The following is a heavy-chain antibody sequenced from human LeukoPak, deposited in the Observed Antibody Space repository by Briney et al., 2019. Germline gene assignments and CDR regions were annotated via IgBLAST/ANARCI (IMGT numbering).Heavy chain of an antibody. CDR3: AKRPRDSSGYYLGAFDT. V-gene: IGHV3-23*01. J-gene: IGHJ3*02. D-gene: IGHD3-22*01. CDR2: ISASGGTT. CDR1: GFTFSGYA. Sequence: GGSLRLSCAASGFTFSGYAMTWVRQAPGKGLEWVSGISASGGTTYYADTVKGRFTISRDNSKNTLFLQMSSLRAEDTALYYCAKRPRDSSGYYLGAFDTWGQGTMVTVSS.